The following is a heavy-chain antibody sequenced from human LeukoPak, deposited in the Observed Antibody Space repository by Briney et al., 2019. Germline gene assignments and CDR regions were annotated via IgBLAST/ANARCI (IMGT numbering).Heavy chain of an antibody. CDR3: AITGVRDFDS. CDR2: ITSGGGGT. CDR1: GFTFSSST. V-gene: IGHV3-23*01. Sequence: PGGSLRLSCAASGFTFSSSTMTWVRQTPGKGLEWVSSITSGGGGTYHADSVKGRFIISGDDSKDTLFLQMNSLRADDTAIYYCAITGVRDFDSWGQGILVTVSS. D-gene: IGHD4-11*01. J-gene: IGHJ4*02.